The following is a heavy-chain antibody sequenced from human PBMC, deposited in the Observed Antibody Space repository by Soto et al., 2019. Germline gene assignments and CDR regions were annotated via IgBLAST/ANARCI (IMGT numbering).Heavy chain of an antibody. Sequence: GASVKVSCKASGGTFSSYAISWVRQAPGQGLEWMGGIIPIFGTANYAQKFQGRVTITADESTSTAYMELSSLRSEDTAVYYCARPGDNSSPPPRSLGWVGVYYYYGMDVWGQGTTVTVSS. CDR3: ARPGDNSSPPPRSLGWVGVYYYYGMDV. CDR1: GGTFSSYA. CDR2: IIPIFGTA. D-gene: IGHD6-13*01. V-gene: IGHV1-69*13. J-gene: IGHJ6*02.